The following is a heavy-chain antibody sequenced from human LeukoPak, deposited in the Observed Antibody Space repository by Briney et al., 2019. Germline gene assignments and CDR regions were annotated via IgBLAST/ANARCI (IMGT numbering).Heavy chain of an antibody. CDR1: GFTFSSYA. CDR3: AKSKIGWEYYYDSSGYYPFDY. V-gene: IGHV3-23*01. CDR2: ISGSGGST. Sequence: GRSLRLSCAASGFTFSSYAMSWVRQAPGNGLEWVSAISGSGGSTYYADSVKGRFTIARDNSKNTLDLQMNSLSAADTAVYYCAKSKIGWEYYYDSSGYYPFDYWGQGTLVTVSS. J-gene: IGHJ4*02. D-gene: IGHD3-22*01.